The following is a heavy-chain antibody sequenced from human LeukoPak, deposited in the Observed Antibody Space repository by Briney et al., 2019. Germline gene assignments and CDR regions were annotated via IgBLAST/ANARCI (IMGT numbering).Heavy chain of an antibody. V-gene: IGHV1-18*01. J-gene: IGHJ5*01. CDR1: GYTFTSYG. CDR2: ISAYNGNT. CDR3: TRDGWAPRFDWLNC. D-gene: IGHD6-19*01. Sequence: ASVKVSCKASGYTFTSYGISWVRQAPGQGLEWMGWISAYNGNTNYAQKLQGRVTMTTDTSTSTAYMELRSLRSDDTAMYYCTRDGWAPRFDWLNCWGQGTLVTVSS.